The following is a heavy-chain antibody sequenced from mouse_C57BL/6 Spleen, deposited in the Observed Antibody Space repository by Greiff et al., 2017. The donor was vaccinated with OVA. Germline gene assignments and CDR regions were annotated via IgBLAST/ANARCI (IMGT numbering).Heavy chain of an antibody. CDR2: IYPGDGDT. J-gene: IGHJ2*01. Sequence: VQQQQSGPELVKPGASVKISCKASGYAFSSSWMNWVKQRPGKGLEWIGRIYPGDGDTNYNGKFKGKATLTADKSSSTAYMQLSSLTSEDSAVYFCARGRDYFDYWGQGTTLTVSS. V-gene: IGHV1-82*01. CDR1: GYAFSSSW. CDR3: ARGRDYFDY.